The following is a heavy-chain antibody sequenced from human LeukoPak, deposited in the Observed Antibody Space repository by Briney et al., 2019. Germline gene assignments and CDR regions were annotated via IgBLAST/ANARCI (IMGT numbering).Heavy chain of an antibody. D-gene: IGHD3-3*01. CDR1: GYTFTDYY. J-gene: IGHJ4*02. V-gene: IGHV1-2*02. Sequence: ASVKVSCKASGYTFTDYYIHWVRQAPGQGLEWMGWIDPNSGDTDSAQKFQGRVTMTRDTSIRTAYMEPSRLTSDDTAVYYCARGSTVSGGPKLASDHWGQGTLVTVSS. CDR3: ARGSTVSGGPKLASDH. CDR2: IDPNSGDT.